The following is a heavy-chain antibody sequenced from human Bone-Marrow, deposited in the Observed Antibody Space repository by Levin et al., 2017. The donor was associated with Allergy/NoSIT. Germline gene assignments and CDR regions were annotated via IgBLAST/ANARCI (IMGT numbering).Heavy chain of an antibody. CDR3: AKGTKSTDYDFWSGYWYYYYYMDV. V-gene: IGHV3-23*01. Sequence: PGGSLRLSCAASGFTFSSYAMSWVRQAPGKGLEWVSAISGSGGSTYYADSVKGRFTISRDNSKNTLYLQMNSLRAEDTAVYYCAKGTKSTDYDFWSGYWYYYYYMDVWGKGTTVTVSS. CDR1: GFTFSSYA. D-gene: IGHD3-3*01. CDR2: ISGSGGST. J-gene: IGHJ6*03.